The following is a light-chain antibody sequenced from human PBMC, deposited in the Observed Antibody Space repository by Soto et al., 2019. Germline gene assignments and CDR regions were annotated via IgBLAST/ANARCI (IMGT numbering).Light chain of an antibody. CDR1: QDIKNY. J-gene: IGKJ4*01. CDR2: DAS. CDR3: QQYDNLPLT. V-gene: IGKV1-33*01. Sequence: DIQMTQSPSSLSASVGDRVTITCQASQDIKNYLNWYQQKSGKAPKLLIYDASDLETGAPSRFSGSGSGTDFTFTINSLQPEDIATYYCQQYDNLPLTCGGGTKVDI.